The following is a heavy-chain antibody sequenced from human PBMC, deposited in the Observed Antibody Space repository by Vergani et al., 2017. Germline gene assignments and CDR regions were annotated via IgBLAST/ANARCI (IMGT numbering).Heavy chain of an antibody. D-gene: IGHD5-12*01. Sequence: QVQLQQWGAGLLKPSETLSLTCAVYGGSFSGYYWSWIRQPPGKGLEWIGEINHTGSTNYNPSRKSRVTISVDTSKNQFSLKLSSVTAADTAVYYCASRPYSSYGRDYWGQGTLVTVSS. V-gene: IGHV4-34*01. CDR3: ASRPYSSYGRDY. CDR2: INHTGST. CDR1: GGSFSGYY. J-gene: IGHJ4*02.